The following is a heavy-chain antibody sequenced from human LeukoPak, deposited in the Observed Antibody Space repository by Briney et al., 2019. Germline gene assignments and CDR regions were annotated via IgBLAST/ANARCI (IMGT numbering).Heavy chain of an antibody. CDR2: INPNSGGT. Sequence: ASVKVSCKASGYTFTGYYINWVRQAPGQGLEWMGRINPNSGGTNYAQKFQGRVTMTRGTSINTAYMELSRLRSDDTAVYYCARDVSYYDSGYYYDYWGQGTLVTVSS. CDR3: ARDVSYYDSGYYYDY. V-gene: IGHV1-2*06. J-gene: IGHJ4*02. CDR1: GYTFTGYY. D-gene: IGHD3-22*01.